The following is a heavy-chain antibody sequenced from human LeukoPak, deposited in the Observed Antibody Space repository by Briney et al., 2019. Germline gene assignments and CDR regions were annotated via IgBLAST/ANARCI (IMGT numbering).Heavy chain of an antibody. CDR1: GFTVSSNY. CDR3: ARERDSSGFETY. D-gene: IGHD6-19*01. CDR2: IYSGGST. J-gene: IGHJ4*02. Sequence: GGSLRLSCAASGFTVSSNYMSWVRQAPGKGLEWVSVIYSGGSTYYADSVKGRYTISRDNSKNTLYLQMNSLRAEDTAVYYCARERDSSGFETYWGQGALVTVSS. V-gene: IGHV3-53*01.